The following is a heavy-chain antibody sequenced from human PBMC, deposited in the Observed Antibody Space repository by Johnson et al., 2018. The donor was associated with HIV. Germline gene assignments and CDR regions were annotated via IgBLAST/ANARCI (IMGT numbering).Heavy chain of an antibody. CDR3: ARAGAVGFDAFDI. J-gene: IGHJ3*02. V-gene: IGHV3-30*03. Sequence: QVQLVESGGGLVQPGRSLRLSCVASGFTFRSYGMHWVRQAPGKGLEWVAFVSYDGTNEFYADSVKGRFTVSRDSSKNTLFLQINSLRAEDTAVYYCARAGAVGFDAFDIWGQGTMVTVSS. CDR2: VSYDGTNE. D-gene: IGHD6-19*01. CDR1: GFTFRSYG.